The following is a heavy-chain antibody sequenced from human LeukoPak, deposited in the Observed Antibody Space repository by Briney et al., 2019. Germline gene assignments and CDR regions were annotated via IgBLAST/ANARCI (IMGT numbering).Heavy chain of an antibody. CDR3: ARHRRYCSGGVCYIYYFDY. V-gene: IGHV4-39*01. J-gene: IGHJ4*02. D-gene: IGHD2-8*02. CDR2: MYYSGST. CDR1: GGSISSSAYY. Sequence: PETLSLTCTVSGGSISSSAYYWGWIRRPPEKGLEWIGTMYYSGSTYYNLSLKSRVAISVDTSKNQFSLKLSSATAADTAVYHCARHRRYCSGGVCYIYYFDYWGQGTLVTVSS.